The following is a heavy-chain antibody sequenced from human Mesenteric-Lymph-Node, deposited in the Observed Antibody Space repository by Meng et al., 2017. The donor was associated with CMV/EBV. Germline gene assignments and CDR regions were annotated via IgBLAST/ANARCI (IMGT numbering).Heavy chain of an antibody. J-gene: IGHJ6*02. CDR1: GFTFSSYS. V-gene: IGHV3-21*01. CDR3: ARGPLPRYYYYGMDV. CDR2: ISSSSSYI. Sequence: GGSLRLSCAASGFTFSSYSMNWVRQAPGKGLEWVSSISSSSSYIYYADSVKGRFTISRDNAKNSLYLQMNSLRAEDTAVYYCARGPLPRYYYYGMDVWGQGTTVTAP.